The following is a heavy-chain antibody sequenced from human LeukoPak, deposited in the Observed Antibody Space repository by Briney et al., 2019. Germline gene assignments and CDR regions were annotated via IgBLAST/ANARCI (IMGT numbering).Heavy chain of an antibody. V-gene: IGHV3-53*01. CDR2: LYSNNIT. J-gene: IGHJ4*02. D-gene: IGHD3-22*01. Sequence: GGSQRLSCAASGFTVSNNYMTWVRQAPGRGLEWVSVLYSNNITYYADSVKGRFTVSRDSSKNTLYLQMSSLRAEDTAVYYCARGITMMIVAPGCWGQGTLVTVSS. CDR1: GFTVSNNY. CDR3: ARGITMMIVAPGC.